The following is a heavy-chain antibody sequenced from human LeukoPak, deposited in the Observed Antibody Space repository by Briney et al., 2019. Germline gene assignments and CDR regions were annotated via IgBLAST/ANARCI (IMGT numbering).Heavy chain of an antibody. CDR1: GYTFTSYG. D-gene: IGHD2-2*01. CDR2: ISAYNGNT. J-gene: IGHJ3*02. V-gene: IGHV1-18*01. CDR3: ARGPYQLLPGSAFDI. Sequence: ASVKVSCKASGYTFTSYGISWVRQAPGQGLEGMGWISAYNGNTNYAQKLQGRVTMTTDTSTSTAYMELRSLRSDDTAVYYCARGPYQLLPGSAFDIWGQGTMVTVSS.